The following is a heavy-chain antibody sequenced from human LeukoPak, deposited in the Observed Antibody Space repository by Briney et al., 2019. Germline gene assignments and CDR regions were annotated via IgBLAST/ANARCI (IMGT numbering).Heavy chain of an antibody. CDR1: GFTFDDYG. D-gene: IGHD3-22*01. CDR2: INWNGGST. V-gene: IGHV3-20*04. Sequence: GGSLRLSCAASGFTFDDYGMSWVRQAPGKGLEWVSGINWNGGSTGYADSVKGRFTISRDNAKNSLYLQMNSLRAEDTALYYCARGPAYYYDSSGYSYPSDYWGQGTLVTVSS. CDR3: ARGPAYYYDSSGYSYPSDY. J-gene: IGHJ4*02.